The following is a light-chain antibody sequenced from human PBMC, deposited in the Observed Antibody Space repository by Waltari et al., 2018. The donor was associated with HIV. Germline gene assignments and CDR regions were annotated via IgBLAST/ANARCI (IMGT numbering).Light chain of an antibody. CDR1: QTISNK. CDR2: GAF. J-gene: IGKJ1*01. CDR3: QQYYLWKK. V-gene: IGKV3-15*01. Sequence: ETVMTQSPVTLSMSPGERATISCRASQTISNKLAWYQQKPGQAPRLLIYGAFTRSTGIPARFSGSGSGTEFTLTISSLQSEDFAVYYCQQYYLWKKFGQGTKVEIK.